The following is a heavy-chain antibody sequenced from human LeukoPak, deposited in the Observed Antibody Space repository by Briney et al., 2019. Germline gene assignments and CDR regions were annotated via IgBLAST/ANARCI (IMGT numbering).Heavy chain of an antibody. J-gene: IGHJ4*02. CDR3: AKESQTYYDIMTGYPNYYFDY. V-gene: IGHV3-23*01. Sequence: TYYVDSVKGRFTISRDNSKNTLYLEMSSLRSDDTAVYYCAKESQTYYDIMTGYPNYYFDYWGQGTLVTVSS. D-gene: IGHD3-9*01. CDR2: T.